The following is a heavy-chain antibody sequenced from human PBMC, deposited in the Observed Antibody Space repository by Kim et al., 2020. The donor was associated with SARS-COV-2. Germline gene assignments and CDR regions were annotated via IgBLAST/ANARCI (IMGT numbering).Heavy chain of an antibody. D-gene: IGHD5-12*01. CDR1: GFTFSDYY. Sequence: GGSLRLSCAASGFTFSDYYMSWIRQAPGKGLEWVSYISSSGSTIYYADSVKGRFTISRDNAKNSLYLQMNSLRAEDTAVYYCARDMVDIVATTLRSHYYGMDVWGQGTTVTVSS. CDR3: ARDMVDIVATTLRSHYYGMDV. J-gene: IGHJ6*02. CDR2: ISSSGSTI. V-gene: IGHV3-11*01.